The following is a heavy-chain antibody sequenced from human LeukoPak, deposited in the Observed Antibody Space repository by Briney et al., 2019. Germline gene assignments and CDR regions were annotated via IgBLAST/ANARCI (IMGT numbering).Heavy chain of an antibody. D-gene: IGHD4-17*01. CDR3: ARDYQDYGDYSWYFDL. CDR2: IKQDGSEK. V-gene: IGHV3-7*01. Sequence: GGSLRLSCAASGFIFSSYWMSWVRQAPGKGLEWVANIKQDGSEKYYVDSVKGRFTISRDNAKNSLYLQMNSLRAEDTAVYYCARDYQDYGDYSWYFDLWGRGTLVTVSS. CDR1: GFIFSSYW. J-gene: IGHJ2*01.